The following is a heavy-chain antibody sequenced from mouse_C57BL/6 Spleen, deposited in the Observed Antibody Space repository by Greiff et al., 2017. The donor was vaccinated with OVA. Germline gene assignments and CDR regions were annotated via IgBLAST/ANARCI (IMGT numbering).Heavy chain of an antibody. V-gene: IGHV1-55*01. CDR3: AIDYGSSFYFDY. J-gene: IGHJ2*01. Sequence: QVQLQQPGAELVKPGASVKMSCKASGYTFTSYWITWVKQRPGQGLEWIGDIYPGSGSTNYNEKFKSKATLTVDTSSSTAYMQLSSLTSEDSAVYYCAIDYGSSFYFDYWGQGTTLTVSS. CDR2: IYPGSGST. D-gene: IGHD1-1*01. CDR1: GYTFTSYW.